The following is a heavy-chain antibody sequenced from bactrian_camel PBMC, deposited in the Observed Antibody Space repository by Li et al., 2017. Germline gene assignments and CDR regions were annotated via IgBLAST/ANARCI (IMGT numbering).Heavy chain of an antibody. CDR3: ATDDPRLIACGSSCRPY. CDR1: GYPYDSYC. D-gene: IGHD2*01. CDR2: INEGATT. J-gene: IGHJ4*01. V-gene: IGHV3S1*01. Sequence: VQLVESGGGLVQPGGSLRLSCEVSGYPYDSYCMGWFRQAPAKAREAVALINEGATTTYANSVKGRFTISRDNAKNTLYLQMNSLKTEDTGVYYCATDDPRLIACGSSCRPYWGQGTQVTVS.